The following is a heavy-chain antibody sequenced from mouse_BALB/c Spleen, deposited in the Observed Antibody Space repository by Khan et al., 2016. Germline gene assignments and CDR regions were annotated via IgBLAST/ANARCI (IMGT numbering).Heavy chain of an antibody. V-gene: IGHV3-1*02. J-gene: IGHJ2*01. D-gene: IGHD1-1*01. Sequence: EVQLQESGPDLVKPSQSLSLTCTVTGYSISSGYSWHWIRQFPGNKLEWMAYIHYSGSTNYNPSLKSRISINRETSKNQFFLQLISVTTEDTSTYYCTRGDYYGSGYGGQGTTLTVSS. CDR2: IHYSGST. CDR1: GYSISSGYS. CDR3: TRGDYYGSGY.